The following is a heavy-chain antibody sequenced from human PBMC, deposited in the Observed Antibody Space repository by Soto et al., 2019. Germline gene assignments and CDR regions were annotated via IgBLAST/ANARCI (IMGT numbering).Heavy chain of an antibody. CDR1: GDTFSSYS. D-gene: IGHD2-8*01. CDR2: IIPIGGTT. V-gene: IGHV1-69*08. CDR3: ARDPYHVLMVNAPNLYGMDV. Sequence: SLKVYCKGVGDTFSSYSISWLRQTPGQGLEWMGIIIPIGGTTNYPQSLQGRLTITTDTSTTTAYMELRSLRSDDTAVYYCARDPYHVLMVNAPNLYGMDVWGQGTTVTVSS. J-gene: IGHJ6*02.